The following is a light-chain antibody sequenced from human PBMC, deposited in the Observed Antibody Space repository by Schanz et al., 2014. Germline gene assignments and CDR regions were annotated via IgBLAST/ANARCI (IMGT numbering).Light chain of an antibody. J-gene: IGKJ4*01. CDR2: AAS. Sequence: DIQMTQSPSAMSASVGDTVTITCRASQGIANFLAWFQQKPGTVPKRLIYAASTLQRGVPSRFSGSGSGTVFTLSISSLQPEDFAIYYCQQSYSIPLTFGGGTKVEIK. CDR3: QQSYSIPLT. CDR1: QGIANF. V-gene: IGKV1-17*03.